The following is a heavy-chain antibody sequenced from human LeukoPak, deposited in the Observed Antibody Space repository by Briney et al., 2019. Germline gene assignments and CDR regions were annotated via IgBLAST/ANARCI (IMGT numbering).Heavy chain of an antibody. CDR3: ALAAAGTAYYYYYYGMDV. Sequence: GGSLRLSCAASGLTFSSYEMIWVRQAPGKGLEWVSYISSSGSTIYYADSVKGRFTISRDNAKNSLYLQMNSLRAEDTAVYYCALAAAGTAYYYYYYGMDVWGQGTTVTVSS. J-gene: IGHJ6*02. CDR2: ISSSGSTI. CDR1: GLTFSSYE. V-gene: IGHV3-48*03. D-gene: IGHD6-13*01.